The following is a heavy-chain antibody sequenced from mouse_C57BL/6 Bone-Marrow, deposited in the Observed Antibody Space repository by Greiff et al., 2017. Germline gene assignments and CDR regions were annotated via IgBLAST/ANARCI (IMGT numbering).Heavy chain of an antibody. D-gene: IGHD1-1*01. J-gene: IGHJ1*03. CDR3: ARDYYGSSYDWYFDV. Sequence: EVQLVESEGGLVQPGSSMKLSCTASGFTFSDYYMAWVRQVPEKGLEWVANINYDGSSTYYLDSLTSRFIISRDNAKNILYLQMSSLKSEDTATHYCARDYYGSSYDWYFDVWGTGTTVTVSS. CDR2: INYDGSST. V-gene: IGHV5-16*01. CDR1: GFTFSDYY.